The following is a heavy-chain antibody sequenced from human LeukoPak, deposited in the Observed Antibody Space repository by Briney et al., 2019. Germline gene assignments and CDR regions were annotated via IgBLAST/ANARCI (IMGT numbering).Heavy chain of an antibody. Sequence: SQTLSLTCTVSGGSISSGSYYWSWIRQPAGKGLEWIGRIYTSGSTNYNPSLKSRVTISVDTSENQFSLKLSSVTAADTAVYYCARERRQLERWIDYWGQGTLVTVS. V-gene: IGHV4-61*02. D-gene: IGHD1-1*01. CDR1: GGSISSGSYY. J-gene: IGHJ4*02. CDR3: ARERRQLERWIDY. CDR2: IYTSGST.